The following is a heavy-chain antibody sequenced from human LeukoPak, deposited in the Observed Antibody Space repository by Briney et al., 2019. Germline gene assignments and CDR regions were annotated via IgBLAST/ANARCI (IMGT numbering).Heavy chain of an antibody. V-gene: IGHV3-21*01. D-gene: IGHD6-6*01. CDR3: ARLSFEYSSSVAFDY. CDR1: RVTFSSYA. CDR2: ISSSSSYI. Sequence: GGSLRLSCAASRVTFSSYAMTCVTFSSYAMTCVRQAPGKGLEWVSSISSSSSYIYYADSVKGRFTISRDNAKNSLYLQMNSLRAEDTAVYYCARLSFEYSSSVAFDYWGQGTLVTVSS. J-gene: IGHJ4*02.